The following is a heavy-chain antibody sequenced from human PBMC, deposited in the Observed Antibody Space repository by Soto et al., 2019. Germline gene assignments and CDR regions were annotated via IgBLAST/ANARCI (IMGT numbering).Heavy chain of an antibody. CDR2: IIPIFGTA. D-gene: IGHD5-18*01. J-gene: IGHJ4*02. CDR1: GGTFSSYA. CDR3: ASGPGAMEQWYFDY. V-gene: IGHV1-69*01. Sequence: QVQLVQSGAEVKKPGSSLKVSCRASGGTFSSYAISWVRKALDQGLEWMGGIIPIFGTANYAQKFQGRVTITADESTSTAYTELSSLRSEDTAVYYCASGPGAMEQWYFDYWGQGTLVTVSS.